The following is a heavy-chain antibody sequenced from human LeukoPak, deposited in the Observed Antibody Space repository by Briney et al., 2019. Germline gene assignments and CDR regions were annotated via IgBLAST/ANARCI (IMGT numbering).Heavy chain of an antibody. CDR3: AISTHCSSTSCYTGFSYYYYMDV. V-gene: IGHV1-69*05. J-gene: IGHJ6*03. CDR1: GCTFRSYA. CDR2: IFPIYGSS. Sequence: GSSVLVSRKSCGCTFRSYAISWVRQATGNGVEWMGGIFPIYGSSNSAQKFQGRVTINTDESTSTAYMELSSLRSEDTAVYYCAISTHCSSTSCYTGFSYYYYMDVWGKGTTVTVSS. D-gene: IGHD2-2*02.